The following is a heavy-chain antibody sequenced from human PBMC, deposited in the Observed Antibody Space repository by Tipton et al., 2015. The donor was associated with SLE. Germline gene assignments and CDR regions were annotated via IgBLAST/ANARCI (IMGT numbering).Heavy chain of an antibody. D-gene: IGHD4-11*01. V-gene: IGHV4-34*01. CDR1: GGSFSGSY. Sequence: TLSLTCAVYGGSFSGSYWSWIRQPPGKGLEWIGEINHSGSTNYNPSLKSRVTISVDTSKNQFSLKLSSVTAADTAVYYCARYPESNYHWFGPWGQGTLVTVSS. CDR2: INHSGST. J-gene: IGHJ5*02. CDR3: ARYPESNYHWFGP.